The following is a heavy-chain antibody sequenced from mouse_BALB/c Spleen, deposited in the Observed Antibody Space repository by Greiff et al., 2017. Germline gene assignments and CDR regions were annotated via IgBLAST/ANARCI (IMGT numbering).Heavy chain of an antibody. CDR3: ARFSHPAMDY. Sequence: VQLVESGPELVKPGASVKISCKASGYTFTDYYINWVKQKPGQGLEWIGWIYPGSGNTKYNEKFKGKATLTVDTSSSTAYMQLSSLTSEDTAVYFCARFSHPAMDYWGQGTSVTVSS. CDR1: GYTFTDYY. J-gene: IGHJ4*01. V-gene: IGHV1-84*02. D-gene: IGHD6-2*01. CDR2: IYPGSGNT.